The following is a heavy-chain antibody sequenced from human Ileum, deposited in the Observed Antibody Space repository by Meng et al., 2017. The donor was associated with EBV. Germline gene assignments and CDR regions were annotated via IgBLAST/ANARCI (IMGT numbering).Heavy chain of an antibody. V-gene: IGHV4-34*01. CDR3: ARGFYTYGSSCFDY. J-gene: IGHJ4*02. Sequence: QVRLHQWGAGRLIPSATLALTRAVYGGSFRCYHWTWIRQPTGKGLEWIGEINHSESTNYNPSLKSLVTISVDKNQFSLKLSSVTAADTALYYCARGFYTYGSSCFDYWGQGTLVTVSS. D-gene: IGHD6-13*01. CDR1: GGSFRCYH. CDR2: INHSEST.